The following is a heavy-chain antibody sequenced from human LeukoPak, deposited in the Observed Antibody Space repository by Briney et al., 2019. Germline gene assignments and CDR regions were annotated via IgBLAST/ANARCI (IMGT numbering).Heavy chain of an antibody. Sequence: GSLRPSCAASGFTFSDYYMSWIRQAPGKGLEWVSAISGSGGSTYYADSVKGRFTISRDNSKNTLYLQMNSLRAEDTAVYYCAKDGSGNYGDYWGQGTLVTVSS. V-gene: IGHV3-23*01. CDR3: AKDGSGNYGDY. CDR2: ISGSGGST. J-gene: IGHJ4*02. CDR1: GFTFSDYY.